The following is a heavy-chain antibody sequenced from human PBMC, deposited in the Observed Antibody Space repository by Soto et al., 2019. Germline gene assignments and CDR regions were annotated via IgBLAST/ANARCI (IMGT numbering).Heavy chain of an antibody. Sequence: SETLSLTCTVSGGSISSGDYYWSWIRQPPGKGLEWIGYIYYSGSTYYNPSLKSRVTISVDTSKNQFSLKLSSVTAADTAVYYCASDRLRYFDWLPSTYYYYGMDVWGQGTTVTVSS. V-gene: IGHV4-30-4*01. CDR3: ASDRLRYFDWLPSTYYYYGMDV. CDR1: GGSISSGDYY. D-gene: IGHD3-9*01. CDR2: IYYSGST. J-gene: IGHJ6*02.